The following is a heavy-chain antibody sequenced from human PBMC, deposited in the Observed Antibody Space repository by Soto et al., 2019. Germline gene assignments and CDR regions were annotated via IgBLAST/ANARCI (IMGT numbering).Heavy chain of an antibody. Sequence: SETLSLTCAVSGGSISSSNWWTWVRLPPGKGLEWIGEIYPSGITNYSPSLKSRVTMSVDKSKNQFSLKLNSVTAADTAMYYCAREAYKRGATNPFFDYWGQGALVTVSS. CDR3: AREAYKRGATNPFFDY. D-gene: IGHD1-26*01. CDR2: IYPSGIT. V-gene: IGHV4-4*02. CDR1: GGSISSSNW. J-gene: IGHJ4*02.